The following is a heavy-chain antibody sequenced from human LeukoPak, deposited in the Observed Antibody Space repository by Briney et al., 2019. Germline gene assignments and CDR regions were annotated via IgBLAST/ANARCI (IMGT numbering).Heavy chain of an antibody. CDR1: GGSISSGDYY. CDR2: IYYSGST. CDR3: ASCVWGSYRQYYFNY. D-gene: IGHD3-16*02. V-gene: IGHV4-30-4*08. Sequence: SQTLSLTCTVSGGSISSGDYYWSWIRQPPGKGLEWIGYIYYSGSTYYNPSLKSRVTISVDTSKDQFSLKLSSVTAADTAVYYCASCVWGSYRQYYFNYWGQGTLVTVSS. J-gene: IGHJ4*02.